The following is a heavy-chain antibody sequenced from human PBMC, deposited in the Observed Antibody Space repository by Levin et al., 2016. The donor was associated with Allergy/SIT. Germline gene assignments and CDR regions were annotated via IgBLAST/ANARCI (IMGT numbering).Heavy chain of an antibody. V-gene: IGHV3-21*04. D-gene: IGHD3-9*01. CDR3: ARTDYEIVYYCDY. J-gene: IGHJ4*02. CDR1: GFDFSSYS. CDR2: ISSGSNSI. Sequence: GGSLRLSCSASGFDFSSYSMTWVRQAPGKGLEWVSSISSGSNSIYYADAMKGRFTISRDNARNSLYLQMNSLRAEDTAVYYCARTDYEIVYYCDYWGQGTLVTVSS.